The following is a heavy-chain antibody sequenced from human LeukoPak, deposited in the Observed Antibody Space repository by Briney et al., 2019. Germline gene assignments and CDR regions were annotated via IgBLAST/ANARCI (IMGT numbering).Heavy chain of an antibody. Sequence: SETLSLTSTVSGGSISSYYWSWIRQPPGKGLEWIGYIYYSGSTNYSPSLKSRVTIFIDTSKNQFSLKLSSVTAADTAVYYCARFHREGYCGSTNCYAGYDYWGQGTLVTVSS. V-gene: IGHV4-59*08. CDR3: ARFHREGYCGSTNCYAGYDY. D-gene: IGHD2-2*01. J-gene: IGHJ4*02. CDR1: GGSISSYY. CDR2: IYYSGST.